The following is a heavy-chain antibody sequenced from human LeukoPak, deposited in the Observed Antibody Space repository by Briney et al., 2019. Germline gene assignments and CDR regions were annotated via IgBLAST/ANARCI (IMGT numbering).Heavy chain of an antibody. D-gene: IGHD2-15*01. CDR2: IRSIANSYAT. J-gene: IGHJ4*02. CDR3: TTPRGGSQVADY. V-gene: IGHV3-73*01. Sequence: GGSLRLSCAASGFTFSGSAMHWVRQASGKGLEWVGRIRSIANSYATAYTASVKGRFTISRNDSKNTAYLQMSSLQTDDTAVYYCTTPRGGSQVADYWGQGTLVTVSS. CDR1: GFTFSGSA.